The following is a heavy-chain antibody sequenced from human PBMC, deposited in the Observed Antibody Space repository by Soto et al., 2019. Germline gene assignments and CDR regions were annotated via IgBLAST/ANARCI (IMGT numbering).Heavy chain of an antibody. D-gene: IGHD6-13*01. Sequence: GASVKVSCKASGYTFTGYYMHWVRQAPGQGLEWMGWINPNSGGTNYAQKFQGWVTMTRDTSISTAYMELSRLRSDDTAVYYCARDLGSRQLVPGDYWGQGTLVTVSS. CDR3: ARDLGSRQLVPGDY. J-gene: IGHJ4*02. CDR2: INPNSGGT. CDR1: GYTFTGYY. V-gene: IGHV1-2*04.